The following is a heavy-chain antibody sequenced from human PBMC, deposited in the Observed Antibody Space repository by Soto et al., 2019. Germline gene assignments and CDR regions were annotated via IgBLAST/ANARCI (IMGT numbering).Heavy chain of an antibody. CDR1: GYTFTSYY. CDR2: INPSGGNT. CDR3: ARGELRFLEWLSLSYFDY. D-gene: IGHD3-3*01. Sequence: ASVKVSCKASGYTFTSYYMHWVRQAPGQGLEWMGIINPSGGNTSYAQKFQGRVTMTTDTSTSTAYMELRSLRSDETAVYYCARGELRFLEWLSLSYFDYWGQGTLVPVSS. V-gene: IGHV1-46*01. J-gene: IGHJ4*02.